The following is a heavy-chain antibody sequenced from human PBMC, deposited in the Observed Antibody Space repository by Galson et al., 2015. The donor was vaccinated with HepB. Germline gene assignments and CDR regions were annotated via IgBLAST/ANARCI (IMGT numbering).Heavy chain of an antibody. CDR3: ARAPKEYYDFWSGYYPDLYYFDY. D-gene: IGHD3-3*01. CDR1: GFTFSSYA. V-gene: IGHV3-64D*06. Sequence: SLRLSCAASGFTFSSYAMHWVRQAPGKGLEYVSAISSNGGSTYYADSVKGRFTVSRDNSKNTLYLQMSSLRAEDTAVYYCARAPKEYYDFWSGYYPDLYYFDYWGQGTLVTVSS. J-gene: IGHJ4*02. CDR2: ISSNGGST.